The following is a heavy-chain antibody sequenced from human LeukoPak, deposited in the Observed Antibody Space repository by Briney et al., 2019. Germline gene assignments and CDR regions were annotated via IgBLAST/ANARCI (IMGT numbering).Heavy chain of an antibody. J-gene: IGHJ4*02. V-gene: IGHV5-10-1*01. CDR2: IDPSDSYT. D-gene: IGHD6-13*01. CDR3: ARANPQQLVPDY. CDR1: GYSFTSYW. Sequence: PGESLKIPCKGSGYSFTSYWISWVRQMPGKGLEWMGRIDPSDSYTNYSPSFQGHVTISADKSISTAYLQWSSLKASDTAMYYCARANPQQLVPDYWGQGTLVTVSS.